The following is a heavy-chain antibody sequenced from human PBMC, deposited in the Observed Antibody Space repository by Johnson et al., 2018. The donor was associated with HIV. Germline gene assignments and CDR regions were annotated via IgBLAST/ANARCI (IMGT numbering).Heavy chain of an antibody. V-gene: IGHV3-30*18. CDR3: AKDLMYNWNDVGAFDI. Sequence: QVQRVESGGGVVQPGSSLILSRSPSGFTFISYGMHWARQAPGKGLERVAVISYDGRNKYYAGYVKVRFTISRDNSKNTLYLQMNSLRAEDTAVYNCAKDLMYNWNDVGAFDIWDQGTMVTVSS. CDR2: ISYDGRNK. J-gene: IGHJ3*02. CDR1: GFTFISYG. D-gene: IGHD1-1*01.